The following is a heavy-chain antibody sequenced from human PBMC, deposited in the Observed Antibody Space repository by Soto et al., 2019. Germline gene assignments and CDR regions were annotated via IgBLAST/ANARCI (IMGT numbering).Heavy chain of an antibody. J-gene: IGHJ4*02. Sequence: PSETLSLTCAVYGGSFSGYYWSWIRQPPGKGLEWIGEINHSGSTNYNPSLKSRVTISVDTFKNQFSLKLSSVTAADTAVYYCASGYSYGYLLDYWGQGTLVTVSS. CDR2: INHSGST. V-gene: IGHV4-34*01. D-gene: IGHD5-18*01. CDR1: GGSFSGYY. CDR3: ASGYSYGYLLDY.